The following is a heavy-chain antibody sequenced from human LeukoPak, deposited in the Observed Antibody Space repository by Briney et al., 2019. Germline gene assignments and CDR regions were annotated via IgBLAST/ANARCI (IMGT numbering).Heavy chain of an antibody. V-gene: IGHV3-48*04. J-gene: IGHJ4*02. Sequence: QPGGSLRLSCAASGFTFSSHDMNWVRQAPGKGLEWVSYISPSSSSMYYADSVKGRFTISRDNAGNSLYLQMNSLRVEDTAVYYCARDAGDYPNKNLDCWGQGTLVAVSS. CDR3: ARDAGDYPNKNLDC. CDR1: GFTFSSHD. CDR2: ISPSSSSM. D-gene: IGHD4-17*01.